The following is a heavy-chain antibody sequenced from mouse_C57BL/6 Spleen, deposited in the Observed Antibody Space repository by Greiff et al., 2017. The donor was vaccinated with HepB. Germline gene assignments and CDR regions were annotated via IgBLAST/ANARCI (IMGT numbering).Heavy chain of an antibody. J-gene: IGHJ1*03. CDR3: ADYSNNRYFDV. V-gene: IGHV1-82*01. D-gene: IGHD2-5*01. CDR1: GYAFSSSW. Sequence: VQLQQSGPELVKPGASVKISCKASGYAFSSSWMNWVKQRPGKGLEWIGRIYPGDGDTNYNGKFKGKATLTADKSSSTAYMQLSSLTSEDSAVYFCADYSNNRYFDVWGTGTTVTVSS. CDR2: IYPGDGDT.